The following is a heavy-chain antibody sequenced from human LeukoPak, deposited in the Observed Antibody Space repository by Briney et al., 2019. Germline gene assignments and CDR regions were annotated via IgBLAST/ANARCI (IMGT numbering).Heavy chain of an antibody. J-gene: IGHJ4*02. V-gene: IGHV4-34*01. D-gene: IGHD2-8*01. CDR3: ARSLGYCTNGVCYDLPRY. Sequence: SETLSLTCAVYGESFSGYYWSWIRQPPGKGLEWIGEINHGGSTNYNPSLKSRVTISVDTSKNQFSLKLSSVTAADTAVYYCARSLGYCTNGVCYDLPRYWGQGTLVTVSS. CDR1: GESFSGYY. CDR2: INHGGST.